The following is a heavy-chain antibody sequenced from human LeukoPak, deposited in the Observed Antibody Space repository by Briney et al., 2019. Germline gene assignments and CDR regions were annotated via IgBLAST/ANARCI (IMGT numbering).Heavy chain of an antibody. CDR1: GFTFSSYG. J-gene: IGHJ3*02. CDR3: AKETGAFDI. V-gene: IGHV3-30*18. CDR2: ISYDGSNK. Sequence: PGRSLRLSCAASGFTFSSYGMHWVRQAPGKGLEWVAVISYDGSNKYYADSVKGRFTISRDNSKNTLYLQMNSLRAVDTAVYYCAKETGAFDIWGQGTMVTVSS.